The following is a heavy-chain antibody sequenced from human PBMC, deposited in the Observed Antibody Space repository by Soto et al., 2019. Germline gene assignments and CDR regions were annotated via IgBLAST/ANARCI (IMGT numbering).Heavy chain of an antibody. Sequence: EVQLVQSGAEVKKPGESLRISCKGSGYSFTSYWISWVRQMPGKGLEWMGRIDPSDSYTNYSPSFQGHVTISADKSISTAYLQWSSLKASDTAMYYCARLEEYYYDSSGEFDYWGQGTLVTVSS. V-gene: IGHV5-10-1*01. D-gene: IGHD3-22*01. CDR1: GYSFTSYW. CDR3: ARLEEYYYDSSGEFDY. CDR2: IDPSDSYT. J-gene: IGHJ4*02.